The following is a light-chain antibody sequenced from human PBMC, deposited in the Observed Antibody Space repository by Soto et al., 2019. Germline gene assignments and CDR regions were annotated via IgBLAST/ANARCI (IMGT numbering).Light chain of an antibody. J-gene: IGKJ2*01. CDR1: QSVDRNY. Sequence: EVVLTQSPGPLSLSPGERATLSCRASQSVDRNYLSWFQHKRGQPPRVLVFATSSRAAGTPVRFSGSGSGTNFTLTITRVEPEDFGVYYCQQYGGSPPAHTFGLGTKLEI. V-gene: IGKV3-20*01. CDR3: QQYGGSPPAHT. CDR2: ATS.